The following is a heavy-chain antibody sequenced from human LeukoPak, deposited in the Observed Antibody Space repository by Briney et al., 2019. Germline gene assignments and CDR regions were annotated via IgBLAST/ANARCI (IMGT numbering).Heavy chain of an antibody. D-gene: IGHD4-17*01. J-gene: IGHJ3*02. V-gene: IGHV4-39*07. CDR1: GVSISSSNSY. Sequence: PETLSLTCTVSGVSISSSNSYWGWIRQPPGKGLEWIGSIYYSGNTYYNASLKSQVSISIDTSKNQFSMKLSSVTAADTAVYYCARVFLRSVTSYNAFDIWGQGTLVTVSA. CDR2: IYYSGNT. CDR3: ARVFLRSVTSYNAFDI.